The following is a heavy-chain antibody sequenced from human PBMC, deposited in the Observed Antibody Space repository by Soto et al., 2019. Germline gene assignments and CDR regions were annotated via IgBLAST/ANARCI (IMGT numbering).Heavy chain of an antibody. Sequence: PSETLSLTCTVSGGSISSSSDYWGWIRQPPGKGLEWIGSIYYSGSTYYNPSLKSRVTISVDTSKNQFSLKLSSVTAADTAVYYCARGSSIAGLYYGMDVWGQETTVTVSS. CDR3: ARGSSIAGLYYGMDV. V-gene: IGHV4-39*01. D-gene: IGHD6-6*01. CDR1: GGSISSSSDY. J-gene: IGHJ6*02. CDR2: IYYSGST.